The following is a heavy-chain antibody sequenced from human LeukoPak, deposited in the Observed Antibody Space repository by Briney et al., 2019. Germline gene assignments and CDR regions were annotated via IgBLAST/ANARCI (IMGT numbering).Heavy chain of an antibody. D-gene: IGHD2-2*01. CDR3: VKDSEESTSLDAAFDM. J-gene: IGHJ3*02. CDR2: ITWSGGII. V-gene: IGHV3-9*01. CDR1: GLTFDDYA. Sequence: GGSLRLSCVVSGLTFDDYAMHWVRQTPGKGLEWVSGITWSGGIIGYADAVRGRFSISRDNARNSLYLEMNSLKTEDTALYYCVKDSEESTSLDAAFDMWGQGTMVTVSS.